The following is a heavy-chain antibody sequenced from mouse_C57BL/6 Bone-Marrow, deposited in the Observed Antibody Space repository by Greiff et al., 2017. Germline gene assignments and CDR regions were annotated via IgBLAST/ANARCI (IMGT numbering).Heavy chain of an antibody. V-gene: IGHV1-18*01. Sequence: EVQLQQSGPELVKPGASVKIPCKASGYTFTDYNMAWVKQSHGKSLEWIGDINPNNGGTIYNQKFKGKATLTVDKSSSTAYMELRSLTSEDTAVYYCARWYYGSSYAMDYWGQGTSVTVSS. CDR2: INPNNGGT. D-gene: IGHD1-1*01. CDR1: GYTFTDYN. CDR3: ARWYYGSSYAMDY. J-gene: IGHJ4*01.